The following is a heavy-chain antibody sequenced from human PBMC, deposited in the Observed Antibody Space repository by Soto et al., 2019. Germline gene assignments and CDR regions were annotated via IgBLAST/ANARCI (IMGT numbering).Heavy chain of an antibody. D-gene: IGHD3-16*02. J-gene: IGHJ3*02. CDR1: GYTFTSYG. CDR2: ISAYNGNT. CDR3: ARELTNIWGSYPLGAFDI. V-gene: IGHV1-18*01. Sequence: QVQLVQSGAEVKKPGASVKVSCKASGYTFTSYGISWVRQAPGQGLEWMGWISAYNGNTNYAQKLQGRVTMTTDTSTSTAYMELRSPRSDDTAVYYCARELTNIWGSYPLGAFDIWGQGTMVTVSS.